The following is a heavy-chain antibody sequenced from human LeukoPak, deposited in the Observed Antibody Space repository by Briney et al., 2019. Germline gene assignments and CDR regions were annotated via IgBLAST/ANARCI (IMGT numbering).Heavy chain of an antibody. CDR2: ISGSGGST. D-gene: IGHD3-22*01. CDR3: AKGLRSFYYDSSGCDTYYFDY. CDR1: GFTFSSYA. V-gene: IGHV3-23*01. J-gene: IGHJ4*02. Sequence: PGGSLRLSCAASGFTFSSYAMSWVRQAPGKGLEWVSGISGSGGSTYYADSVKGRFTISRDNSKNTLYLQMNSLRAEDTAVYYCAKGLRSFYYDSSGCDTYYFDYWGQGTLVTVSS.